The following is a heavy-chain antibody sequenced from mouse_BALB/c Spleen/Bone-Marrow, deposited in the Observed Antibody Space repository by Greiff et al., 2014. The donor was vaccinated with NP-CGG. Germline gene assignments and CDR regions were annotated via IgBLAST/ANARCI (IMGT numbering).Heavy chain of an antibody. V-gene: IGHV1-14*01. Sequence: EVKLEESGRGLVKPGASVKMSCKAPGYTFTRYIMHWVKQKPGQGLEWIGYIYPYNDGIKYNEKFKGKATLTSDKSSSTAYMEHSSLSTEDYAVYYCARRWLPYAIDYWGQGTTVTVSS. CDR3: ARRWLPYAIDY. D-gene: IGHD2-3*01. CDR2: IYPYNDGI. J-gene: IGHJ4*01. CDR1: GYTFTRYI.